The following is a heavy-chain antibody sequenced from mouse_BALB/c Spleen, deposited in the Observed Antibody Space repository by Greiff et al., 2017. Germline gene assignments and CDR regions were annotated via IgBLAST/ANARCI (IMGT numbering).Heavy chain of an antibody. CDR2: ISSGGSYT. D-gene: IGHD4-1*01. J-gene: IGHJ2*01. CDR1: GFTFSSYT. V-gene: IGHV5-6-4*01. CDR3: TRDRTGKGYFDY. Sequence: DVKLVESGGGLVKPGGSLKLSCAASGFTFSSYTMSWVRQTPEKRLEWVATISSGGSYTYYPDSVKGRFTISRDNAKNTLYLQMSSLKSEDTAMYYCTRDRTGKGYFDYWGQGTTLTVSS.